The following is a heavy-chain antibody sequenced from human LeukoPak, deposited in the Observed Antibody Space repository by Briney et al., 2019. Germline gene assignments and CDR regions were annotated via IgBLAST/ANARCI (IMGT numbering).Heavy chain of an antibody. Sequence: PSETLSLTCTVSGGSISSYYWSWIRQPAGKGLEWIGRIYTSGSTNYNPSLKSRVTMSVDTSKNQFSLKLSSVTAADTAVYYCAREVLRITMVRGPIDYWGQGTLVTVSS. CDR1: GGSISSYY. CDR3: AREVLRITMVRGPIDY. D-gene: IGHD3-10*01. J-gene: IGHJ4*02. CDR2: IYTSGST. V-gene: IGHV4-4*07.